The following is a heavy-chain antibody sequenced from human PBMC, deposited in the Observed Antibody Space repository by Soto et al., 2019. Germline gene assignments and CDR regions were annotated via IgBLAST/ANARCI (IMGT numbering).Heavy chain of an antibody. D-gene: IGHD3-22*01. J-gene: IGHJ4*02. Sequence: GGSLRLSCAASGFTFSSYGMHWVRQAPGKGLEWVAVIWYDGSNKYYADSVKGRFTISRDNSKNTLYLQMNSLRAEDTAVYYCARAPRYDSSGYSRYWGQGTLVTVSS. V-gene: IGHV3-33*01. CDR2: IWYDGSNK. CDR3: ARAPRYDSSGYSRY. CDR1: GFTFSSYG.